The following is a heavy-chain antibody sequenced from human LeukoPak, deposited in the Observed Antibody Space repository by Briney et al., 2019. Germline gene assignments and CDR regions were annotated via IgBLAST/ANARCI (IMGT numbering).Heavy chain of an antibody. CDR1: GGSISSGGYS. V-gene: IGHV4-30-2*01. D-gene: IGHD6-13*01. J-gene: IGHJ4*02. CDR3: ARQVGSSWYGG. CDR2: IYHSGST. Sequence: PSETLSLTCAVSGGSISSGGYSWSWIRQPPGKGLEWIGYIYHSGSTYYNPSLKSRVTISVDRSKNQFSLKLSSVTAADTAVYYCARQVGSSWYGGWGQGTLVTVSS.